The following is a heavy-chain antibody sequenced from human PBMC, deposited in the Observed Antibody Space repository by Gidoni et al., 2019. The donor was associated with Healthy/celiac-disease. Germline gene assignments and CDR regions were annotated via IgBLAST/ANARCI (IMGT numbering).Heavy chain of an antibody. CDR1: GFTFDDYA. J-gene: IGHJ4*02. CDR2: ISWNSGSI. CDR3: AKGYSGERGPFDY. D-gene: IGHD2-15*01. Sequence: EVQLVESGGGLVQPGSSLRLSCAASGFTFDDYAMHWVRQAPGKGLEWVSGISWNSGSIGYADSVKGRFTISRDNAKNSLYLQMNSLRAEDTALYYCAKGYSGERGPFDYWGQGTLVTVSS. V-gene: IGHV3-9*01.